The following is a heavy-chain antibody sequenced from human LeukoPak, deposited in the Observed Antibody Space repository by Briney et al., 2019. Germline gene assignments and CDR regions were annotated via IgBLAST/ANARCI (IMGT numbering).Heavy chain of an antibody. CDR2: ISGSGGTT. CDR3: AKDRAYSSSPAYFQH. CDR1: GFTFTTFA. Sequence: PGGSLRLSCAASGFTFTTFALSWVRQAPGKGLEWVSSISGSGGTTYFADSVKGRFSISRDNSKNTLVLQMNSLRADDTAVYYCAKDRAYSSSPAYFQHWGQGTLVIVSS. J-gene: IGHJ1*01. D-gene: IGHD6-13*01. V-gene: IGHV3-23*01.